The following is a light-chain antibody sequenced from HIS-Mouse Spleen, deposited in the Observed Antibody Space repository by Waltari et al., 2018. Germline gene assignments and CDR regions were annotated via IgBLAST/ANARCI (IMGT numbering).Light chain of an antibody. Sequence: QSALTQPASVSGSPGQSITISCTVTSSDVGSYNLVSWYQQHPGKAPKLMIYEGSKRPSGVSNRFSGSKSGTTASLTISGLQAEDEADYYCCSYAGSSTWVFGGGTKLTVL. V-gene: IGLV2-23*01. CDR1: SSDVGSYNL. CDR2: EGS. J-gene: IGLJ3*02. CDR3: CSYAGSSTWV.